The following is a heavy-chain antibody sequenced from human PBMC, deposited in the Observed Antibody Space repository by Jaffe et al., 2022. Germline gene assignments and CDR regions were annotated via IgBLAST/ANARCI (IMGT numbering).Heavy chain of an antibody. Sequence: EVQLLESGGGLIQPGGSLRLSCAASGFTFSNYAMSWVRQAPGKGLEWVSAISGTGGSTYYTDSVKGQFTISRDNSKNTLYLQMNSLRAEDTAVYYCAKGPRGLWDYFDYWGQGTLVTVSS. CDR2: ISGTGGST. CDR3: AKGPRGLWDYFDY. J-gene: IGHJ4*02. V-gene: IGHV3-23*01. CDR1: GFTFSNYA. D-gene: IGHD3-16*01.